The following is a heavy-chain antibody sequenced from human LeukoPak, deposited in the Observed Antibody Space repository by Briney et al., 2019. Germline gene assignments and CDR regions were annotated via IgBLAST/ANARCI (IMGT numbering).Heavy chain of an antibody. V-gene: IGHV3-21*01. J-gene: IGHJ4*02. D-gene: IGHD3-22*01. CDR2: ISSSSSYI. CDR3: ARDNYYYDSSGYYHFDY. Sequence: GGSLRLSCAASGFTFSSYWMSWVRQAPGKGLEWVSSISSSSSYIYYADSVKGRFTISRDNAKNSLYLQMNSLRAEDTAVYYCARDNYYYDSSGYYHFDYWGQGTLVTVSS. CDR1: GFTFSSYW.